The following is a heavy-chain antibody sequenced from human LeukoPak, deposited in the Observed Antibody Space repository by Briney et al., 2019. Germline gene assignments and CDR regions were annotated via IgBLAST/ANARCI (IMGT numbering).Heavy chain of an antibody. Sequence: ASVKVSCKASGYTFTSYDINWVRQATGQGLEWMGWMNPNSGNTDYAQKFQGRVTMTRNTSISTAYMELSSLRSEDTAVYYCAGGRIARGRPLTGYYNLDYWGQGTLVTVSS. CDR1: GYTFTSYD. CDR2: MNPNSGNT. V-gene: IGHV1-8*01. CDR3: AGGRIARGRPLTGYYNLDY. D-gene: IGHD3-9*01. J-gene: IGHJ4*02.